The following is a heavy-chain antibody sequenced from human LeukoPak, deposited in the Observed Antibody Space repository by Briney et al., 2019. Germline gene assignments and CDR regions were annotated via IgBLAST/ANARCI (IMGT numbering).Heavy chain of an antibody. D-gene: IGHD2-2*01. Sequence: GESLKISCKGSGYSFTSYWIGWVRQMPGKGLEWMGIIYPGDSDTRYSPSFQGQVTISADKSISPAYLQWSSLKASDTAMYYCARQIVVVPAAISAGVGAFDIWGQGTMVTVSS. J-gene: IGHJ3*02. CDR1: GYSFTSYW. CDR2: IYPGDSDT. CDR3: ARQIVVVPAAISAGVGAFDI. V-gene: IGHV5-51*01.